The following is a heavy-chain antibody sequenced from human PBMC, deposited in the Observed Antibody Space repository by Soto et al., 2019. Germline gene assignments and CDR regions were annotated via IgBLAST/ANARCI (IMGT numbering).Heavy chain of an antibody. CDR3: ARVSGSYYYGMDV. V-gene: IGHV4-4*02. CDR2: IYHSGST. Sequence: QVQLQESGPGLVKPSGTLSLTCAVSGDSISSSYWWSWVRQPPGKGLEWIGEIYHSGSTNYNPSLKRRVTISVDKSRTQFSLKLSSVTAADTAVYYCARVSGSYYYGMDVWGQGTTVTVSS. CDR1: GDSISSSYW. J-gene: IGHJ6*02. D-gene: IGHD3-10*01.